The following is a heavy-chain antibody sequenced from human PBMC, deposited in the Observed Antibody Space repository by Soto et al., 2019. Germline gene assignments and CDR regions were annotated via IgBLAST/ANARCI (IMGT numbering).Heavy chain of an antibody. CDR1: GYTFTAYY. J-gene: IGHJ6*02. D-gene: IGHD3-10*02. CDR2: INPKFGDT. Sequence: QVQLVQSGAEVKEPGDSVRVSCEASGYTFTAYYIHWVRQAPGQGLEWMGWINPKFGDTTYAQDFKGTVSMTRDMSISKVYMDLSSLTSDDTAIYYCARNMDYYYGRGSGNGHGVWGQGTTVTVFS. CDR3: ARNMDYYYGRGSGNGHGV. V-gene: IGHV1-2*02.